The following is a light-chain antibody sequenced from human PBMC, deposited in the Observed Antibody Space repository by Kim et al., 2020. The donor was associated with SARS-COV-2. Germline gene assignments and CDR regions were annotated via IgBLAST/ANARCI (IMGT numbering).Light chain of an antibody. CDR1: QSVSSSY. J-gene: IGKJ1*01. Sequence: SPGERATRSCRASQSVSSSYLSWYQQKPGQAPRLLIYGASTRATGIPARFSGSGSGTDFTLTISSLQPEDFAVYYCQQDYNLPRTFGQGTKVEIK. CDR3: QQDYNLPRT. CDR2: GAS. V-gene: IGKV3D-7*01.